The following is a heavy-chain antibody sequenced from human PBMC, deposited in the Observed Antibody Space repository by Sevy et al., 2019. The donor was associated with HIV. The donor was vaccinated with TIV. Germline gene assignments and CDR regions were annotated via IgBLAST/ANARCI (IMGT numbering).Heavy chain of an antibody. CDR1: GGYISSNNYY. J-gene: IGHJ5*02. CDR3: ARLTIFGVVTDNWFDP. Sequence: SETRSLTCTVSGGYISSNNYYWGWIRQPPGKGLEWIGSIYHSGSAYYNPSLKSRVTISVDTSKNQFSLKVSSVTAAATAVYYCARLTIFGVVTDNWFDPWGQGTLVTVSS. D-gene: IGHD3-3*01. V-gene: IGHV4-39*01. CDR2: IYHSGSA.